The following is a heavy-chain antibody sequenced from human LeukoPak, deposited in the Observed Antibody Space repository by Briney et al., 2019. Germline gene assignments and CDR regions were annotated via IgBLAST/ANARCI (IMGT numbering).Heavy chain of an antibody. CDR1: GGSISSYY. V-gene: IGHV4-59*01. J-gene: IGHJ4*02. CDR2: IYYSGST. D-gene: IGHD3-3*01. Sequence: PSGTLSLTCTVSGGSISSYYWSWIRQPPGKGLEWIGYIYYSGSTNYNPSLKSRVTISVDTSKNQFSLKLSSVTAADTAVYYCARGLLRFLEWSPFDYWGQGTLVTVSS. CDR3: ARGLLRFLEWSPFDY.